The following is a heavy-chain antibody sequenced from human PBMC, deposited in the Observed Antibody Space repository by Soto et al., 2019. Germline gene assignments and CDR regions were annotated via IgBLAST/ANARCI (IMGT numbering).Heavy chain of an antibody. Sequence: GGSLRLSCVASGFTFSRLWMYWVRQAPGKGLVWVSRIAADGSATGYADSVKGRFTISRDNAKNILYLQMSSLRADDSAMYFCVRSSGDFWGQGTQVTVSS. J-gene: IGHJ4*02. CDR1: GFTFSRLW. V-gene: IGHV3-74*01. CDR2: IAADGSAT. CDR3: VRSSGDF.